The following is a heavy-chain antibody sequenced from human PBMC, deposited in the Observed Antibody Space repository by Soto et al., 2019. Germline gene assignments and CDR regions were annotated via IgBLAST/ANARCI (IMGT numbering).Heavy chain of an antibody. V-gene: IGHV3-15*01. CDR3: TTPVIAAAGRGAFDI. CDR2: IKSKTDGGTT. J-gene: IGHJ3*02. CDR1: GFTFSNAW. Sequence: GGSLRLSCAASGFTFSNAWMSWVRQAPGKGLEWVGRIKSKTDGGTTDYAAPVKGRFTISRDDSKNTLYLQMNSLKTEDTAVYYCTTPVIAAAGRGAFDIWGQGTMVTVS. D-gene: IGHD6-13*01.